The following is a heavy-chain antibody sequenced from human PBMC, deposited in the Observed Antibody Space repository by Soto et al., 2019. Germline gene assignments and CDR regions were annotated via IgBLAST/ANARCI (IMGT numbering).Heavy chain of an antibody. CDR3: ARLFSNFWRYLDD. Sequence: QLQLQESGSGLVKPSQTLSLTCAVSGGSISSGGDSWSWIRQPPGKGLEWIGNIYHSGTTYYNPSLRGRVTISVDRSKNLISLKLSSVTAAATEVYYWARLFSNFWRYLDDWGQGTLVTVSS. D-gene: IGHD3-9*01. CDR1: GGSISSGGDS. V-gene: IGHV4-30-2*01. J-gene: IGHJ4*02. CDR2: IYHSGTT.